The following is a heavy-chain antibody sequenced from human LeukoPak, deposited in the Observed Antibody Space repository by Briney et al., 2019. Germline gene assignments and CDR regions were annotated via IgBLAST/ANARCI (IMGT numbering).Heavy chain of an antibody. D-gene: IGHD2-21*02. J-gene: IGHJ4*02. Sequence: PGGSLRLSCAASGFSFSPNAMRWFRQAPGRGLEWVAGVGGDGRTHYTDSVRGRFTIVGDNSKNMLHLQMNSLGVDDTAVYYCAKDMSWWVTVDFWGQGTLVTVSS. CDR2: VGGDGRT. V-gene: IGHV3-23*01. CDR1: GFSFSPNA. CDR3: AKDMSWWVTVDF.